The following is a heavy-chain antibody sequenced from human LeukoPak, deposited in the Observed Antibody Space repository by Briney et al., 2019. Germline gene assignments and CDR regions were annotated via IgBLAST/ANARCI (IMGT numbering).Heavy chain of an antibody. CDR2: IRGDGAST. D-gene: IGHD3-10*01. J-gene: IGHJ4*02. CDR3: VYEVQGVVK. V-gene: IGHV3-64*05. CDR1: GFTFSSYV. Sequence: PGGSLRLSCSASGFTFSSYVMHWVRQAPGKGLEYVSGIRGDGASTYYADSVKGRFTISRDNSKNTLYVQMTSLRADDTAFYYCVYEVQGVVKWGQGTLVTVSS.